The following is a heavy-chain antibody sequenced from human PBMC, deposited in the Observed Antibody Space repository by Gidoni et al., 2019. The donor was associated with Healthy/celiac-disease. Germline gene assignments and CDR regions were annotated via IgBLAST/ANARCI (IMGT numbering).Heavy chain of an antibody. CDR3: ARDLGGAAAEWWAFDY. CDR1: GFTFSTYA. J-gene: IGHJ4*02. Sequence: QVQLVESGGGVVQPGRSLRLSCAASGFTFSTYAMHWVRQAPGKGLEWVAVISYDGSNKYYADSVKGRFTISRDKSKNTLYLQMNSLRAEDTAVYYCARDLGGAAAEWWAFDYWGQGTLVTVSS. CDR2: ISYDGSNK. D-gene: IGHD6-13*01. V-gene: IGHV3-30-3*01.